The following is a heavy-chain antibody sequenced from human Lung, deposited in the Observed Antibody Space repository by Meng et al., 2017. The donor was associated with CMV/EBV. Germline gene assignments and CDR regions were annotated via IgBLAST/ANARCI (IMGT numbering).Heavy chain of an antibody. Sequence: KISCQASGYTFTGYYMHWVRQAPGQGLEWMGWINPNSGGTNYAQKFQGRVTMTRDTSISTAYMELSRLRSDDTAVYYCARVYGSGINWFDPWGQGTLVTVSS. CDR3: ARVYGSGINWFDP. D-gene: IGHD3-10*01. J-gene: IGHJ5*02. CDR2: INPNSGGT. V-gene: IGHV1-2*02. CDR1: GYTFTGYY.